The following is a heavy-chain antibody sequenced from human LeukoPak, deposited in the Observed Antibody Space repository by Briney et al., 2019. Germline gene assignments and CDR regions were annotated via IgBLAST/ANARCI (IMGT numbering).Heavy chain of an antibody. D-gene: IGHD3-16*01. CDR1: GYTFTSYG. J-gene: IGHJ4*02. V-gene: IGHV1-18*01. CDR2: ISAYTGDT. CDR3: ARDSRGSYSSPDN. Sequence: AVKVSCKSSGYTFTSYGITWVRQPPAQGQEWMGCISAYTGDTIYAQKVQGRVTMTTYTSASTGYMEVRSLRSGDTAVYYCARDSRGSYSSPDNWGVGTLVTV.